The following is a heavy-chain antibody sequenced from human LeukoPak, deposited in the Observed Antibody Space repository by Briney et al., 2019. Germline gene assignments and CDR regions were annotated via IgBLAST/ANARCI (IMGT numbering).Heavy chain of an antibody. J-gene: IGHJ6*03. CDR2: IYYSGST. D-gene: IGHD3-3*01. CDR3: ARDRGYDFWSGHTNYYMDV. V-gene: IGHV4-59*01. CDR1: GGSISSYY. Sequence: SETLSLTCTVSGGSISSYYWSWIRQPPGKGLEWIGYIYYSGSTNYNPPLKSRVTISVDTSKNQFSLKLSSVTAADTAVYYCARDRGYDFWSGHTNYYMDVWGKGTTVTVSS.